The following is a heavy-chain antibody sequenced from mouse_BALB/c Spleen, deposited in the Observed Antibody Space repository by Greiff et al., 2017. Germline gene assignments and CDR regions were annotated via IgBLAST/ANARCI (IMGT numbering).Heavy chain of an antibody. J-gene: IGHJ3*01. V-gene: IGHV1S81*02. D-gene: IGHD4-1*02. CDR3: ARSQRDPTGFAY. CDR2: INPSNGRT. Sequence: QVQLQQPGAELVKPGASVKLSCKASGYTFTSYWMHWVKQRPGQGLEWIGEINPSNGRTNYNEKFKSKATLTVDKSSSTAYMQLSSLTSEDSAVYYCARSQRDPTGFAYWGQGTLVTVSA. CDR1: GYTFTSYW.